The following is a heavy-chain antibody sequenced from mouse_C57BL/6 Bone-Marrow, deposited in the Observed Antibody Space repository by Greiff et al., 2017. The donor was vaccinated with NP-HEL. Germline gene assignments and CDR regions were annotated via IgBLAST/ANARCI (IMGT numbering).Heavy chain of an antibody. J-gene: IGHJ3*01. V-gene: IGHV1-19*01. Sequence: EVQLQQSGPVLVKPGASVKMSCKASGYTFTDYYMNWVKQSHGKSLEWIGVINPYNGGTSYNQKFKGKATLTVDKSSSTAYMELNSLTSEDSAVYYCARLLGWFAYWGQGTLVTVSA. D-gene: IGHD4-1*01. CDR2: INPYNGGT. CDR3: ARLLGWFAY. CDR1: GYTFTDYY.